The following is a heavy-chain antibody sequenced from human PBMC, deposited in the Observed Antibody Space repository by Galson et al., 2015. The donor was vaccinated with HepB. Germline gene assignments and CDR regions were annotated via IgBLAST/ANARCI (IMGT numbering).Heavy chain of an antibody. CDR2: IWYDGSNK. V-gene: IGHV3-33*01. D-gene: IGHD4-11*01. Sequence: SLRLSCAASGFTFSSYGMHWVRQAPGKGLEWVAVIWYDGSNKYYADSVKGRFTISRDNSKNTLYLQMNSLRAEDTAVYYCARDPNIWDSNYSGENYYGMDVWGQGTTVTVSS. CDR3: ARDPNIWDSNYSGENYYGMDV. CDR1: GFTFSSYG. J-gene: IGHJ6*02.